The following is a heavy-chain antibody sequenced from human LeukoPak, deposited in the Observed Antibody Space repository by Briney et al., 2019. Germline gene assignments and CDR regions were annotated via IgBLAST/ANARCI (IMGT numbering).Heavy chain of an antibody. D-gene: IGHD6-19*01. CDR2: ISWNSGSI. V-gene: IGHV3-9*01. CDR3: AKATTYSSGFDY. Sequence: PGGSLRLSCAASGFTFDDYAMHWVRQAPGKGLEWVSGISWNSGSIGYADSVKGRFTISRDNAKNSLYLQMNSLRAEDTALYYCAKATTYSSGFDYWGQGTLVTVSS. CDR1: GFTFDDYA. J-gene: IGHJ4*02.